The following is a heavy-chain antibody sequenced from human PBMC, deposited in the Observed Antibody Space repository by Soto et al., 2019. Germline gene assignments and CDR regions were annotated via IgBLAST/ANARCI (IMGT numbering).Heavy chain of an antibody. D-gene: IGHD3-3*01. CDR2: ISYDGSNK. V-gene: IGHV3-30-3*01. Sequence: GGSLRLSCAASGFTFSSYAMHWVRQAPGKGLEWVAVISYDGSNKYYADSVKGRFTISRDNSKNTLYLQMNSLRAEDTAVYYCAREDSGGYYDFWSGYYIIDYWGQGTLVTVSS. J-gene: IGHJ4*02. CDR1: GFTFSSYA. CDR3: AREDSGGYYDFWSGYYIIDY.